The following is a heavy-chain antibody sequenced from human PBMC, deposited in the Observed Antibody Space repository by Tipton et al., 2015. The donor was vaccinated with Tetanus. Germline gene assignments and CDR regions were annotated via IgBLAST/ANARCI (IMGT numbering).Heavy chain of an antibody. CDR2: ILYTGST. V-gene: IGHV4-31*02. J-gene: IGHJ4*02. CDR3: ARGSRFWFDY. CDR1: FDSITTGGYY. Sequence: LRLSCTVSFDSITTGGYYWTWIRQHPGKGLEWIGYILYTGSTYHNPSLKSRLTISVDTSKNQFSLNLSSVTAADTAVYYCARGSRFWFDYWGQGTLVTVSS.